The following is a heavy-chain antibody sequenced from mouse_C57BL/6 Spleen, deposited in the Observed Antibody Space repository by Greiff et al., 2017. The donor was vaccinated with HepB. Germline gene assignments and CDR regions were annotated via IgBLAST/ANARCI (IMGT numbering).Heavy chain of an antibody. D-gene: IGHD3-2*02. J-gene: IGHJ4*01. Sequence: VQLQQSGPELVKPGASVKISCKASGYAFSSSWMNWVKQRPGKGLEWIGRIYPGDGDTNYNGKFKGKATLTADKSSSTAYMQLSSLTSEDSAVYFCARAAQATGYAMDYWGQRTSVTVSS. CDR1: GYAFSSSW. CDR3: ARAAQATGYAMDY. CDR2: IYPGDGDT. V-gene: IGHV1-82*01.